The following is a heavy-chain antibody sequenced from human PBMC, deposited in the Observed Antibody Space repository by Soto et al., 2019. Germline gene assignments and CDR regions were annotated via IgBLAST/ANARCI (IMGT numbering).Heavy chain of an antibody. CDR1: GFTFSYYP. Sequence: EVQLLESGGDLIQPGGSLRLSCAASGFTFSYYPMNWVRQAPGKGLGWVSGISGSGAVTYYADSVKGRFTVSRDNSKNTLYLQMNRLRVEDTAVYYCAKASLWFGEELTGYWGQGTLVTVPS. J-gene: IGHJ4*02. CDR3: AKASLWFGEELTGY. CDR2: ISGSGAVT. V-gene: IGHV3-23*01. D-gene: IGHD3-10*01.